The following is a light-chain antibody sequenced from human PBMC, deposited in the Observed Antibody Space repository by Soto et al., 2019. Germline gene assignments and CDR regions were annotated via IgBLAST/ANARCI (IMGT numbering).Light chain of an antibody. Sequence: EVLVTQSPGTLSVSPGERVTLSCRASQSVSTDLAWYQQKPGQAPRLLIYGASIRAIGVPDRFSGGGSGTDFSLTISSLQSKDSAVYYCQQYFRWPPWTFGQGTKVEI. CDR3: QQYFRWPPWT. J-gene: IGKJ1*01. CDR2: GAS. CDR1: QSVSTD. V-gene: IGKV3-15*01.